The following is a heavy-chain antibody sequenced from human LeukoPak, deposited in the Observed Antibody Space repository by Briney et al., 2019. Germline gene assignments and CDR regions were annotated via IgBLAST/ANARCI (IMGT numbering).Heavy chain of an antibody. J-gene: IGHJ4*02. CDR3: AKVTRIAVAGPTDY. CDR1: GFTFSSYG. D-gene: IGHD6-19*01. CDR2: IWYDGSNK. Sequence: GGSLRLSCAASGFTFSSYGMHWVRQAPGKGLEWVAVIWYDGSNKYYADSVKGRFTISRDNSKNTLYLQMNSLRAEDTAVYYCAKVTRIAVAGPTDYWGQGTLVTVSS. V-gene: IGHV3-33*06.